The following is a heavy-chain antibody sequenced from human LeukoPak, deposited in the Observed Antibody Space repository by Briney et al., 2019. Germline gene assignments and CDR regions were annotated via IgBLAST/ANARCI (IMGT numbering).Heavy chain of an antibody. CDR2: ISGSGGST. Sequence: PGGSLRLSCAASGFTFSSYAMSWVRQAPGKGLEWVSAISGSGGSTYYADSVKGRFTISRDNSKNTLYLQMNSLRAEDTAVYYCARLWEPFTIWNAFDIWGQGTMVTVSS. CDR1: GFTFSSYA. V-gene: IGHV3-23*01. CDR3: ARLWEPFTIWNAFDI. J-gene: IGHJ3*02. D-gene: IGHD3-3*01.